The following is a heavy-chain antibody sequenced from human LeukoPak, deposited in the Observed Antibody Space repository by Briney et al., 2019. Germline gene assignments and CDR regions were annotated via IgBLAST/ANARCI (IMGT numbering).Heavy chain of an antibody. D-gene: IGHD4-17*01. J-gene: IGHJ4*02. CDR3: AQHPGERYTGNYGWAPPHEL. Sequence: GGSLRLSCAASGLFFSTNWMSWVRQAPGKGLEWVATIKPDGRDKYYVDSVKGRFTMSRDNGKNSVYLQMNSLRAEDTAVYYCAQHPGERYTGNYGWAPPHELWGQGSLVTVSS. CDR2: IKPDGRDK. V-gene: IGHV3-7*01. CDR1: GLFFSTNW.